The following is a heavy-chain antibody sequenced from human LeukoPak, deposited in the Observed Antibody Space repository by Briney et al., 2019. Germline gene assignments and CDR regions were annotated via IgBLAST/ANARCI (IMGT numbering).Heavy chain of an antibody. CDR1: GFTFSSYS. CDR3: ARDLLAATTGY. J-gene: IGHJ4*02. V-gene: IGHV3-48*04. D-gene: IGHD6-13*01. CDR2: ISSDSSTI. Sequence: GGSLRLSCAASGFTFSSYSMNWVRQAPGKGLEWVSYISSDSSTIYYADSVKGRFTISRDNAKNSLYPQMNSLRAEDAAVYYCARDLLAATTGYWGQGTLVTVSS.